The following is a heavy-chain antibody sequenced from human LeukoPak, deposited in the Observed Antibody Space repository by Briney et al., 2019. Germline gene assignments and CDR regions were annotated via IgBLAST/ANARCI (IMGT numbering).Heavy chain of an antibody. D-gene: IGHD6-13*01. CDR1: GCTFISYA. CDR3: ARDGDAKSSSWTQKGVYYYGMDV. J-gene: IGHJ6*02. CDR2: IIPIFGTA. Sequence: SVKVSCTASGCTFISYAIRWVRQAPGQGLEWMGGIIPIFGTANYAQKFQGRVTITADESTSTAYMELSSLRSEDTAVYYCARDGDAKSSSWTQKGVYYYGMDVWDQGTTVTVSS. V-gene: IGHV1-69*13.